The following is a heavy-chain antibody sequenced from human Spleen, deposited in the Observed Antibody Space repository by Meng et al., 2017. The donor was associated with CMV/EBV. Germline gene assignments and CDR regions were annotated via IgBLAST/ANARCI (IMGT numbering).Heavy chain of an antibody. Sequence: SGYTFTGYYMHWVRQAPGQGLEWMGWINPNSGGTNYAQKFQGRVTMTRDTSISTAYMELSRLRSDDTAVYYCARGDYYDSSAALADWGQGTLVTVSS. CDR1: GYTFTGYY. V-gene: IGHV1-2*02. CDR2: INPNSGGT. CDR3: ARGDYYDSSAALAD. D-gene: IGHD3-22*01. J-gene: IGHJ4*02.